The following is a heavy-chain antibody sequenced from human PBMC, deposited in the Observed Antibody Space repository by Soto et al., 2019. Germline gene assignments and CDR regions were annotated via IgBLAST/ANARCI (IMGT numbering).Heavy chain of an antibody. CDR1: GGSISSSNW. CDR3: ASRVGATNYLDY. D-gene: IGHD1-26*01. J-gene: IGHJ4*02. CDR2: IYHSGST. V-gene: IGHV4-4*02. Sequence: QVQLQESGPGLVKPSGTLSLTCAVSGGSISSSNWWSWVRQPPGKGLEWIGEIYHSGSTNYNPSLRSRVTRSVDTSRNQCSLKLSSVTAADTAVYYCASRVGATNYLDYWGQGTLVTVSS.